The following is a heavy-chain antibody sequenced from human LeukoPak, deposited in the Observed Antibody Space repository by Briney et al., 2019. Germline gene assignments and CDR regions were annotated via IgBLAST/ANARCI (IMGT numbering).Heavy chain of an antibody. V-gene: IGHV4-39*07. CDR1: GGSISSGSYY. CDR2: ISHSGSN. Sequence: SETLSLTCTVSGGSISSGSYYWGWIRQPPGKGLEWIGSISHSGSNYYNPSLKSRVTISVDTSTNQFSLKLSSVTAADTAIYYCATNGYDDYALHYWGQGTLVTVSS. D-gene: IGHD4-17*01. CDR3: ATNGYDDYALHY. J-gene: IGHJ4*02.